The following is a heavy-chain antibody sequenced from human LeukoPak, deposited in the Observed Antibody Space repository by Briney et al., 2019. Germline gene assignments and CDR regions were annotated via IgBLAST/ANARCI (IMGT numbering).Heavy chain of an antibody. CDR3: ARDRHSAGVFDY. Sequence: PGGSLRLSCAASGFTFSSYAMSWVRQAPGKGLEWVSAISGSGGSTYYADSVKGRFTISRDNAKNSLYLQMNSLRAEDTAVYYCARDRHSAGVFDYWGQGTLVTVPS. V-gene: IGHV3-23*01. CDR2: ISGSGGST. CDR1: GFTFSSYA. D-gene: IGHD6-13*01. J-gene: IGHJ4*02.